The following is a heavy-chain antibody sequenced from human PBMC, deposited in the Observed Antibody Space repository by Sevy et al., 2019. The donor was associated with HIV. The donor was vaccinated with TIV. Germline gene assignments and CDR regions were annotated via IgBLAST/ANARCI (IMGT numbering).Heavy chain of an antibody. J-gene: IGHJ4*02. CDR1: GFSFSSYS. Sequence: GGSLRLSCAASGFSFSSYSMHWVRQVPGEGLEWMAMISFDGSDEYYADSVKVRSTISRDDSKSTLYLQMNSLRPDDTAVYFCARDSNYNDVRGYLDSWGQGTLVTVSS. D-gene: IGHD1-1*01. CDR2: ISFDGSDE. CDR3: ARDSNYNDVRGYLDS. V-gene: IGHV3-30-3*01.